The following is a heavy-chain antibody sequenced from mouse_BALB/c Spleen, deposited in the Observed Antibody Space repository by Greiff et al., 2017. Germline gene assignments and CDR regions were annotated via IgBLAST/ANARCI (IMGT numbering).Heavy chain of an antibody. CDR2: ISSGGST. D-gene: IGHD2-4*01. CDR1: GFTFSSYA. V-gene: IGHV5-6-5*01. CDR3: ARGYDYDGGFAY. J-gene: IGHJ3*01. Sequence: EVKLVESGGGLVKPGGSLKLSCAASGFTFSSYAMSWVRQTPEKRLEWVASISSGGSTYYPDSVKGRFTISRDNARNILYLQMSSLRSEDTAMYYCARGYDYDGGFAYWGQGTLVTVSA.